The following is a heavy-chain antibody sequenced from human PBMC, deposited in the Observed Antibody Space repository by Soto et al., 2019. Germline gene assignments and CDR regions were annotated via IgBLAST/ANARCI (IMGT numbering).Heavy chain of an antibody. CDR1: GFTFNNFA. CDR3: AKTSSASERDSPGW. V-gene: IGHV3-23*01. Sequence: EVQLLESGGALVRPGGSLRLSCAASGFTFNNFAMNWVRQVPGKGLEWVAAISGTDGSTFYSDSLGGRFTISRDNSKNILFLQMKSLKAGDTAVYYCAKTSSASERDSPGWWGQGTLVTVSS. J-gene: IGHJ4*02. CDR2: ISGTDGST. D-gene: IGHD2-21*01.